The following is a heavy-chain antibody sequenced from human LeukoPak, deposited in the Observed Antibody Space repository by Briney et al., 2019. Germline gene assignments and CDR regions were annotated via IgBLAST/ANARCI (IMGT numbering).Heavy chain of an antibody. V-gene: IGHV4-4*07. CDR3: ARDSRYYDFWSGYLDY. CDR2: ISTSGNT. J-gene: IGHJ4*02. Sequence: SETLSLTCSVSSGFISNYYWSWIRQPAGKGLERIGRISTSGNTNYSPSLKSRVTMSVDTSMNQFFLNLRSVTAADTAVYYCARDSRYYDFWSGYLDYWGQGALVTVSS. D-gene: IGHD3-3*01. CDR1: SGFISNYY.